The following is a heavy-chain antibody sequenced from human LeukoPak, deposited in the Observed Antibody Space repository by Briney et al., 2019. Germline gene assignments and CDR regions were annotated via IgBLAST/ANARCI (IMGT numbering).Heavy chain of an antibody. J-gene: IGHJ4*02. D-gene: IGHD3-16*01. CDR3: ARDYD. V-gene: IGHV3-7*04. Sequence: GGSLRLSCAASGFTFTSNWMSWARQAPGKGLEWVANISPDGSEKYYVDSVKGRFTISRDNAKNSLYLQMNSLRAEDTAVYYCARDYDWGQGTLVTVSS. CDR2: ISPDGSEK. CDR1: GFTFTSNW.